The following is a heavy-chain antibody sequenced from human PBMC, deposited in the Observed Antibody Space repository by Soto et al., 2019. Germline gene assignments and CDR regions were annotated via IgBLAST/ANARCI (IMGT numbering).Heavy chain of an antibody. V-gene: IGHV3-30*14. CDR2: TSYDSTNT. D-gene: IGHD2-8*01. J-gene: IGHJ4*02. CDR1: EFTFNTYA. Sequence: QVHLMESGGGVVQPGTTMRLSCSASEFTFNTYAMHWVRHAPGRGLDWVAVTSYDSTNTKYADSVKGRFTISRDNSKNTRLRQITSLSPEDTAVYYCARDYAIRGPRSGGLDYWGPATLVIVSA. CDR3: ARDYAIRGPRSGGLDY.